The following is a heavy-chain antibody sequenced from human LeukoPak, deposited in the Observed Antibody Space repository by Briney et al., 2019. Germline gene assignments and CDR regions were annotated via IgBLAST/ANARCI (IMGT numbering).Heavy chain of an antibody. D-gene: IGHD2-2*01. J-gene: IGHJ5*02. V-gene: IGHV3-53*05. CDR2: IYSGGST. CDR1: GFTVSSNY. CDR3: ATPSYCSSTSCYHTRGYWFDP. Sequence: GGSLRLSCAASGFTVSSNYMSWVRQAPGKGLEWVSVIYSGGSTYYADSVKGRFTISRDNSKNTLYLQMNSLRSEDTAVYYCATPSYCSSTSCYHTRGYWFDPWGQGTLVTVSS.